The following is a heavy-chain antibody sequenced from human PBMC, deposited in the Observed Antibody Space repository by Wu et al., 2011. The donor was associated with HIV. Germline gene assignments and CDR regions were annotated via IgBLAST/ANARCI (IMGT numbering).Heavy chain of an antibody. CDR3: ARSGVSAEYYFYYMND. D-gene: IGHD2-2*01. J-gene: IGHJ6*03. CDR2: ISAHNGDT. Sequence: QVQLVQSGVEVKKPGASVKVSCKASGYSFTTYGISWVRQAPGQGLEWMGWISAHNGDTNYAQKLQGRVTMTTDTSTSTAYMELRSLRSDDTAVYYCARSGVSAEYYFYYMNDWGKGTTVTV. V-gene: IGHV1-18*01. CDR1: GYSFTTYG.